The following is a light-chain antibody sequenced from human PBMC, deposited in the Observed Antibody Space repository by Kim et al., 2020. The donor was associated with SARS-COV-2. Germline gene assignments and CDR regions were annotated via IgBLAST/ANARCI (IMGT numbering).Light chain of an antibody. CDR2: EVS. CDR1: SSDVGSYNL. V-gene: IGLV2-23*02. J-gene: IGLJ1*01. CDR3: CTYAGSSILV. Sequence: HSFTIPSSGTSSDVGSYNLVSWYHKKPGKAPKLLIYEVSTRPSVVSNRFSGSKSGNTASLTISGLQAEDEADYYCCTYAGSSILVFGTGTKVTVL.